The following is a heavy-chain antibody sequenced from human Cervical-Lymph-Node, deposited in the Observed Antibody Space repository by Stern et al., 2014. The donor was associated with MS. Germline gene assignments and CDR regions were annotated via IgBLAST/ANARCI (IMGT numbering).Heavy chain of an antibody. CDR3: AKQYFDSSGYSYYYGMDV. V-gene: IGHV3-23*04. J-gene: IGHJ6*02. CDR1: GFTFNKYA. D-gene: IGHD3-22*01. Sequence: VQLVESGGDLVQPGGSLRLSCAASGFTFNKYAMNWVRQAPGKGLEWVSTISGSGGSIYYAVSVKGRFTISRDNSENTLYLQMHSLRAEDTAIYYCAKQYFDSSGYSYYYGMDVWGQGTTVTVSS. CDR2: ISGSGGSI.